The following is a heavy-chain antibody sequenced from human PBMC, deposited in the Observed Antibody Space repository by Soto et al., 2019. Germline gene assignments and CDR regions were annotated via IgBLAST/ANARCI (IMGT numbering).Heavy chain of an antibody. D-gene: IGHD6-6*01. CDR2: ISGSGGST. CDR1: GFTFSSYA. J-gene: IGHJ4*02. V-gene: IGHV3-23*01. CDR3: AKDRGRAARPMGFDY. Sequence: GGSLRLSCAASGFTFSSYAMSWVRQAPGKELEWVSAISGSGGSTYYADSVKGRFTISRDNSKNTLYLQMNSLRAEDTAVYYCAKDRGRAARPMGFDYWGQGTLVTVSS.